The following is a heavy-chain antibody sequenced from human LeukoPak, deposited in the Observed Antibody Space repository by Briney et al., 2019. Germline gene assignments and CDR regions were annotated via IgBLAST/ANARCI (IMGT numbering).Heavy chain of an antibody. CDR3: ARDCGRSDGHNWFDP. Sequence: VASVKVSCKASGYTFTGYYMHWVRQAPGQGLEWMGWINPNSGGTNYAQKFQGRVTMTRDTSISTAYMELSRLRSDDTAVYYCARDCGRSDGHNWFDPWGQGTLVTVSP. V-gene: IGHV1-2*02. J-gene: IGHJ5*02. D-gene: IGHD3/OR15-3a*01. CDR2: INPNSGGT. CDR1: GYTFTGYY.